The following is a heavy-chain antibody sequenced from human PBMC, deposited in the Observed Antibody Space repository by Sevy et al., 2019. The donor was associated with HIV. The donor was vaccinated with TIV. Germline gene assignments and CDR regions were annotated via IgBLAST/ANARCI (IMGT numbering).Heavy chain of an antibody. J-gene: IGHJ4*02. CDR2: INPNAGGSGGT. Sequence: ASVKVSCKTSTYSFTAYYIHWVRQAPGQGLEWMGWINPNAGGSGGTNYAQNFQGRVTMTSDASINTAYMELTRLRSDDTAVYYCARDFNAGYDILTGYYPISLFDYWGQGTLVTVSS. CDR3: ARDFNAGYDILTGYYPISLFDY. V-gene: IGHV1-2*02. CDR1: TYSFTAYY. D-gene: IGHD3-9*01.